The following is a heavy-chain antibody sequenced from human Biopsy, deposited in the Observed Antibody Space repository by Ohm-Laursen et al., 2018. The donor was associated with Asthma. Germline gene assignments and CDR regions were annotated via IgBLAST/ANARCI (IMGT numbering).Heavy chain of an antibody. CDR3: ARCQVGYSSGWSLLLKKIYYSGMDV. CDR2: IMTAFGTT. D-gene: IGHD6-19*01. V-gene: IGHV1-69*13. Sequence: TARLSSKVPRGTFSNFAISSVRQAPGQGLEWLGGIMTAFGTTNYAQKFQGRVTITADESTTTAYMEVTSLRSEDTAIYYCARCQVGYSSGWSLLLKKIYYSGMDVWGQGTAVTVSS. CDR1: RGTFSNFA. J-gene: IGHJ6*02.